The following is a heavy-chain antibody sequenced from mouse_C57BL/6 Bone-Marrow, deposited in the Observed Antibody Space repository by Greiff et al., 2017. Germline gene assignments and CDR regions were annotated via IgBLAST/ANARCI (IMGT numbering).Heavy chain of an antibody. J-gene: IGHJ2*01. Sequence: HVHLQQSGAELARPGASVKMSCKSSVYTFTLYTMHWVTQRPGQGVEWIGYINPSSGYTKYNQKFKDKATLTADKSSSTAYMQLSSLTSEDSAVYYCARSGTVYWGQGTTLTVSS. CDR3: ARSGTVY. CDR1: VYTFTLYT. CDR2: INPSSGYT. D-gene: IGHD3-1*01. V-gene: IGHV1-4*01.